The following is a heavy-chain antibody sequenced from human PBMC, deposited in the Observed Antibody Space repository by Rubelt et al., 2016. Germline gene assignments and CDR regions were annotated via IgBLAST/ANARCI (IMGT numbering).Heavy chain of an antibody. CDR3: AKVRTGTTALTYYYYGMDV. V-gene: IGHV3-21*01. CDR1: GFTFSSYS. J-gene: IGHJ6*02. D-gene: IGHD1-1*01. Sequence: EVQLVESGGGLVQPGGSLRLSCAASGFTFSSYSMNWVRQAPGKGLEWVSSISSSSYIYYADSVKGRFTIARDNAKNSPYLQMNSLRAEDTAVYYCAKVRTGTTALTYYYYGMDVWGQGTTVTVSS. CDR2: ISSSSYI.